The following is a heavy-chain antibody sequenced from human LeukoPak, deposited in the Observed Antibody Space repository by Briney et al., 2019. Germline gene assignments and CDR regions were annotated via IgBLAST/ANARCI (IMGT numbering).Heavy chain of an antibody. Sequence: ASVKVSCKASGYTFTGYYMHWVRQAPGQGLEWMGWINPNSGGTNYAQKFQGRVTMTRDTSISTAYMELSRLRSDDTAVYYCARVCSSTSCYYDAFDIWGQGTMVTVSS. CDR1: GYTFTGYY. J-gene: IGHJ3*02. D-gene: IGHD2-2*01. CDR2: INPNSGGT. V-gene: IGHV1-2*02. CDR3: ARVCSSTSCYYDAFDI.